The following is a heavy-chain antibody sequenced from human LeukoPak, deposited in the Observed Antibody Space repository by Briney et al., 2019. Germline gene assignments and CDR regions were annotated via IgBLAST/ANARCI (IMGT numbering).Heavy chain of an antibody. CDR2: INSDGSST. J-gene: IGHJ4*02. CDR1: GFTFSSYW. Sequence: QPGGSLRLSCAASGFTFSSYWMHWVRQAPGKGLVWVSRINSDGSSTSYADSVKGRFTISRDNAKNSLYLQMNSLRAEDTAVYYCAIDPRRSSWSVSYWGQGTLVTVSS. CDR3: AIDPRRSSWSVSY. D-gene: IGHD6-13*01. V-gene: IGHV3-74*01.